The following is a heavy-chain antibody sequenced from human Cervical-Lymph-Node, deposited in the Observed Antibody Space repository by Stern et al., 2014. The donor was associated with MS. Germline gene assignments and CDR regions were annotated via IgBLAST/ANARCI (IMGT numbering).Heavy chain of an antibody. D-gene: IGHD6-19*01. CDR3: ARGSYGIAVAGPPWDY. J-gene: IGHJ4*02. CDR2: INPSGGST. CDR1: GYTFTSYY. V-gene: IGHV1-46*01. Sequence: QVQLGQSGAEVKKPGASVKVSCKASGYTFTSYYMHWVRQAPGQGLEWMGIINPSGGSTSYAQKFQGRVTMTRDTSTSTVYMELSSLRSEDTAVYYCARGSYGIAVAGPPWDYWGQGTLVTVSS.